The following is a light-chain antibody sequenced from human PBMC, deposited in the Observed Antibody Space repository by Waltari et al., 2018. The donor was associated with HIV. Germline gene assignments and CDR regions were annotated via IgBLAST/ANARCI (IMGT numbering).Light chain of an antibody. Sequence: QSALTQPASVSGSPEQSITISCTGTSSDVGSYNLFSWYQQHPGKAPKLMIYEGSKRPSGVSNRFSGSKSGNTASLTISGLQAEDEADYYCCSYAGTSPYVFGTGTKVTVL. CDR3: CSYAGTSPYV. CDR2: EGS. J-gene: IGLJ1*01. V-gene: IGLV2-23*01. CDR1: SSDVGSYNL.